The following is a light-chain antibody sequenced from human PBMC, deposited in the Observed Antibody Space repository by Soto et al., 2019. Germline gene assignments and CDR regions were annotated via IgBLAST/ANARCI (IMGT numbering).Light chain of an antibody. J-gene: IGLJ1*01. CDR2: YVS. Sequence: QSALTQPRSVSGSPGQSVTISCTGTSSDVCGSNYVSWYQQHPGKAPKLMNYYVSQRPSGVPDRFSGSKSGKTVSLTISGLHAGDEAYYYCCAYAGRYSYVFGTGTKVTVL. CDR3: CAYAGRYSYV. CDR1: SSDVCGSNY. V-gene: IGLV2-11*01.